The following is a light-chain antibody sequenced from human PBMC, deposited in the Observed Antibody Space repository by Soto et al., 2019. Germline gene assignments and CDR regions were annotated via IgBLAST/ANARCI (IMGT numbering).Light chain of an antibody. V-gene: IGKV3-15*01. CDR3: HQYNNWPPST. J-gene: IGKJ5*01. CDR2: DAS. Sequence: EIVMTQSPATLSVSPGGRATLSCRASQSVSNNLAWYQQKPAQAPRLLIYDASTRATGIPARFSGSGSGTDFTLTINSLQSEDFGVYYCHQYNNWPPSTFGQGTRLEIK. CDR1: QSVSNN.